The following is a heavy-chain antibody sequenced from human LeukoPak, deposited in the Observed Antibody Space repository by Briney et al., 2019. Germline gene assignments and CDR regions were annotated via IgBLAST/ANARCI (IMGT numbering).Heavy chain of an antibody. D-gene: IGHD3-3*01. CDR2: ISAYNGNT. CDR1: GYTFTSYG. Sequence: ASVKVSCKASGYTFTSYGISWARQAPGQGLEWMGWISAYNGNTNYAQKLQGRVTMTTDTSTSTAYMELRSLRSDDAAVYYCARDRFYDFWSGYGDYWGQGTLVTVSS. CDR3: ARDRFYDFWSGYGDY. J-gene: IGHJ4*02. V-gene: IGHV1-18*01.